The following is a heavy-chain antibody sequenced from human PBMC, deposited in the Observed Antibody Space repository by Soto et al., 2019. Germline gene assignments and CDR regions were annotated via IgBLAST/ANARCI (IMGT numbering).Heavy chain of an antibody. CDR2: IYYSGST. Sequence: SETLSLTCTVSGGSISSGDYYWSWIRQPPGKGLEWIGYIYYSGSTYYNPSLKSRVTISVDTSKNQFSLKLSSVTAADTAVYCCARMVLLWFGETFYGMDVWGQGTTVTVSS. V-gene: IGHV4-30-4*01. CDR3: ARMVLLWFGETFYGMDV. CDR1: GGSISSGDYY. D-gene: IGHD3-10*01. J-gene: IGHJ6*02.